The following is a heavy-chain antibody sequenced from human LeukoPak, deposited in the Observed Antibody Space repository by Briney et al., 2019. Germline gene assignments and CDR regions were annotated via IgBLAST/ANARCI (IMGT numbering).Heavy chain of an antibody. Sequence: GGSLRLSCAASGITFSSYAMSWVRQAPGKGLEWVSSIGDSGGSTFYADSVRGRFTISRDNSKNTLSLQMNSLRAEDTAVYHCVRMVSGDYWGQGTLVTVSS. J-gene: IGHJ4*02. CDR3: VRMVSGDY. V-gene: IGHV3-23*01. D-gene: IGHD2-8*01. CDR2: IGDSGGST. CDR1: GITFSSYA.